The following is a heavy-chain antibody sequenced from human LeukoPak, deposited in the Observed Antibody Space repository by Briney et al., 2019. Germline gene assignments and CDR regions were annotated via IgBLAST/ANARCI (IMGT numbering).Heavy chain of an antibody. CDR1: GGSISGSSYY. CDR3: ARDHGDFVQHD. V-gene: IGHV4-39*02. CDR2: IHYSGST. Sequence: SETLSLTCTVSGGSISGSSYYWGWIRQPPGKGLEWIGSIHYSGSTCYNPSLKSRVTISVDTSKNQFSLKLNSVTATDTAVYYCARDHGDFVQHDWGQGTLVTVSS. J-gene: IGHJ4*02. D-gene: IGHD4-17*01.